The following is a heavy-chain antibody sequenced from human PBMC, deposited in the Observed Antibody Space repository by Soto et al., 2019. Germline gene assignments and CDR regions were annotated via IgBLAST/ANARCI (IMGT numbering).Heavy chain of an antibody. CDR3: ARAPSGNHYFDS. J-gene: IGHJ4*02. CDR2: LYSGGST. CDR1: GFTVSNNC. D-gene: IGHD1-26*01. Sequence: PGGSLRLSCAASGFTVSNNCMGWVRQAPGKGLEWVSVLYSGGSTYFADSVKGRFTISRDNSKNTLYLQMSSLRAEDTAVYYCARAPSGNHYFDSWGQGTLVTVSS. V-gene: IGHV3-53*01.